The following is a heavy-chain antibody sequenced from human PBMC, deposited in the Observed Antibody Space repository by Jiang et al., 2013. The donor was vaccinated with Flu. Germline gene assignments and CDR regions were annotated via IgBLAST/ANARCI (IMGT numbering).Heavy chain of an antibody. J-gene: IGHJ6*02. Sequence: GLVQPGGSLRLSCAASGFTFSSYEMNWVRQAPGKGPEWVSYITGSGRTTYYADSVKGRFTVSRDNAKNSLYLQVSSLRAEDMAVYYCAREKSGSDPYYYYYGMDVWGQGTTVTVSS. V-gene: IGHV3-48*03. D-gene: IGHD5-12*01. CDR3: AREKSGSDPYYYYYGMDV. CDR2: ITGSGRTT. CDR1: GFTFSSYE.